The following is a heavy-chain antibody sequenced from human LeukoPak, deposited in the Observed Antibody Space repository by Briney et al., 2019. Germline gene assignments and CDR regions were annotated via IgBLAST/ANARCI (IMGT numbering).Heavy chain of an antibody. V-gene: IGHV3-23*01. CDR3: ARGDDSSGYVFDY. CDR2: ISGSGGST. CDR1: GFTFSSYA. Sequence: GGSLRLSCAASGFTFSSYAMSWVRQAPGKGLEWVSAISGSGGSTYYADSVKGRFTISRHNSKNTLYLQMNSLRAEDTAVYYCARGDDSSGYVFDYWGQGTLVTVSS. J-gene: IGHJ4*02. D-gene: IGHD3-22*01.